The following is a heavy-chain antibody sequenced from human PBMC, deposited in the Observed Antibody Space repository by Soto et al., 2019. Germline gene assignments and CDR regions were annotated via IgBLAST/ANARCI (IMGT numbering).Heavy chain of an antibody. J-gene: IGHJ6*03. CDR1: GFTFSGSA. D-gene: IGHD3-3*01. CDR3: TAICGVGDDFMDV. Sequence: EEQLVESGGGLVQPGGSLKLSCAASGFTFSGSAMHWVRQASGKGLEWVGRIRSKANTDATAYAASVKGRFTVSRDDSKNTAYLQMHSLKTEDTAVYYCTAICGVGDDFMDVWGKGTTVTVSS. CDR2: IRSKANTDAT. V-gene: IGHV3-73*01.